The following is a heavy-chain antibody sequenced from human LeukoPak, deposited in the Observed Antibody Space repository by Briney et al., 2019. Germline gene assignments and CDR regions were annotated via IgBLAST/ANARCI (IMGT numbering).Heavy chain of an antibody. V-gene: IGHV3-23*01. CDR2: ISGGGASGGRT. D-gene: IGHD1-26*01. Sequence: PGGSLRLSCAASGFTFSSYAMSWVRQAPGKGLEWVSAISGGGASGGRTYYADAVKGRFTISRDNSKNTLYLQMNSLRAEDTAVYYCARGLQWELPCDYWGQGTLVTVSS. CDR3: ARGLQWELPCDY. CDR1: GFTFSSYA. J-gene: IGHJ4*02.